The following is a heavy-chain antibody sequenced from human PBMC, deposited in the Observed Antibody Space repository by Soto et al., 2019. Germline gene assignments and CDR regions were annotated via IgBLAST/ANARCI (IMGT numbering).Heavy chain of an antibody. D-gene: IGHD6-19*01. CDR2: IIPIFGTA. V-gene: IGHV1-69*13. CDR1: GGTFSSYA. J-gene: IGHJ5*02. Sequence: ASVKVSCKASGGTFSSYAISWVRQAPGQGLEWMGGIIPIFGTANYAQKFQGRVTITADESTSTAYMELSSLRSEDTAVYYCAGGEGIAVAGTFSRGNWFDPWGQGTLVTVSS. CDR3: AGGEGIAVAGTFSRGNWFDP.